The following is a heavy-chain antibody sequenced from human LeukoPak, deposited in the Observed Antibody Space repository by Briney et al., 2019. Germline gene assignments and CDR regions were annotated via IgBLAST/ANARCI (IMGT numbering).Heavy chain of an antibody. D-gene: IGHD6-19*01. Sequence: SQTLSLTCTVSGGSISSGSYYWSWIRQPAGKGLEWIGRIYTSGSTNYNPSLKSRVTISVDTSKNQFSLKLSSVTAADTAVYYCARRRYSSGWYDDYWGQGTLVTVSS. V-gene: IGHV4-61*02. CDR1: GGSISSGSYY. CDR3: ARRRYSSGWYDDY. J-gene: IGHJ4*02. CDR2: IYTSGST.